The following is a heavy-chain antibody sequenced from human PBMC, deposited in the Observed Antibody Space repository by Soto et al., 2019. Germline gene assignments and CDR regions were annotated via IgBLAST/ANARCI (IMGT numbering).Heavy chain of an antibody. Sequence: NPSETLSLTCTVSGGSISSYYWSWIRQPPGKGLEWIGYIYYSGSTNYNPSLKSRVTISVDTSKNQFSLKLSSVTAADTAVYYCARGSKSYDFWSGYPYYYYYGMDVWGQGTTVTVSS. CDR2: IYYSGST. V-gene: IGHV4-59*01. CDR3: ARGSKSYDFWSGYPYYYYYGMDV. CDR1: GGSISSYY. D-gene: IGHD3-3*01. J-gene: IGHJ6*02.